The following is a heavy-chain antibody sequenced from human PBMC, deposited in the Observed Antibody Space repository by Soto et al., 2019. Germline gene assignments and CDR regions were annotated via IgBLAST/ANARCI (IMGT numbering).Heavy chain of an antibody. J-gene: IGHJ4*02. V-gene: IGHV3-23*01. CDR2: ISGSGYTT. CDR3: AKHDLRYAHDY. D-gene: IGHD2-2*01. Sequence: GGSLRLSCAASGFTFSIYVMSGVCQAPGKGLEWVSTISGSGYTTYYADSVKGRFIISRDNSKNTLYLQMNSLRAEDTAVYYCAKHDLRYAHDYWGQGTLVTVSS. CDR1: GFTFSIYV.